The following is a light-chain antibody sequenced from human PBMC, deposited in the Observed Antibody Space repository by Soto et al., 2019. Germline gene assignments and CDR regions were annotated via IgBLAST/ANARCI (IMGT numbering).Light chain of an antibody. CDR2: RNN. J-gene: IGLJ3*02. Sequence: QSVLAQPPSASGTPGQRVTISCSGTRSNIGSNSVQWYLQLPGTAPKLLIYRNNQRPSGVPDRFSVSKSGTSASLAISGLQSEDEAEDHCATWDDGLYGPVFGGGTKVTVL. V-gene: IGLV1-44*01. CDR1: RSNIGSNS. CDR3: ATWDDGLYGPV.